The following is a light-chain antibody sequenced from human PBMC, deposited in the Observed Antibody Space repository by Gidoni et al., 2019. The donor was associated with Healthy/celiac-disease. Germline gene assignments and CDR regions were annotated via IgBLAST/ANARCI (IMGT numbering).Light chain of an antibody. V-gene: IGLV2-14*01. Sequence: QSALTQPASVSGSPGQAITISCTGTSSDVGGYNYVPWYHQHPGKAHKLMIYDVSNRPSGVSNRFSGSKSGNTASLTISGLQAEDEADYYCSSYTSSSTYVFGTGTKVTVL. CDR2: DVS. CDR1: SSDVGGYNY. J-gene: IGLJ1*01. CDR3: SSYTSSSTYV.